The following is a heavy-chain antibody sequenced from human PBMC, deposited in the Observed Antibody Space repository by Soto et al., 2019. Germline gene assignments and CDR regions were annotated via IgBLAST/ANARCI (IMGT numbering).Heavy chain of an antibody. CDR2: IGASSAFT. CDR3: AKRLGSSWSTLDS. V-gene: IGHV3-23*01. D-gene: IGHD6-13*01. J-gene: IGHJ4*02. Sequence: EVQLLESGGGLVQPGESLRLSCAASGFTFNTYAVSWVRQAPGKGLEWVSVIGASSAFTYYADSVKGRFTVSRDNSKTTLYLQMRSLRAEDTAVYYCAKRLGSSWSTLDSWGQGTLVTVSS. CDR1: GFTFNTYA.